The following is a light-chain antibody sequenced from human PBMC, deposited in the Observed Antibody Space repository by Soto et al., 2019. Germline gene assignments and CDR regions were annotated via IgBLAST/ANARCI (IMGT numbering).Light chain of an antibody. CDR1: ISDIGGYNF. CDR2: DVN. J-gene: IGLJ2*01. Sequence: QPASVSGSPGQSITISCTGTISDIGGYNFISWYQHHPGKAPKLVIYDVNNRPSGISYRFSGSKSGNTASLTISGLQAEDEADYYCASYTRTTTLVFGGGTKVTVL. CDR3: ASYTRTTTLV. V-gene: IGLV2-14*01.